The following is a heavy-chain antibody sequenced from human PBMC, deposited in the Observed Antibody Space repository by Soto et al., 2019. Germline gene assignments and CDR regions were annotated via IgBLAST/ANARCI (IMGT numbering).Heavy chain of an antibody. CDR1: GGSISGYY. CDR2: IYYSGST. J-gene: IGHJ4*02. V-gene: IGHV4-59*01. Sequence: SETLSLTCTVSGGSISGYYWSWIRQPPGKGLEWIGYIYYSGSTNYNPSLKSRVTMSVDTSKNQFSLKLSSVTAADTAVYYCARIPITVATTPTYYFDSWGPGTLVTVDS. CDR3: ARIPITVATTPTYYFDS. D-gene: IGHD5-12*01.